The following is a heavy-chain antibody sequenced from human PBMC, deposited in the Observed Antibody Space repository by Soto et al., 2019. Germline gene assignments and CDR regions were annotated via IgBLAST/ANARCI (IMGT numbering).Heavy chain of an antibody. Sequence: QVQLQESGPGLVKPSQTLSLTCTVSGGSISSGGYYWSWIRQHPGKGLEWIGYIYYSGSTYYNPSCRSRVTISVDTSKNQFSLKLSSVTAADTAVYYCARENRRYGDYPDGYYYYYGMDVWGQGTTVTVSS. CDR1: GGSISSGGYY. V-gene: IGHV4-31*03. D-gene: IGHD4-17*01. J-gene: IGHJ6*02. CDR3: ARENRRYGDYPDGYYYYYGMDV. CDR2: IYYSGST.